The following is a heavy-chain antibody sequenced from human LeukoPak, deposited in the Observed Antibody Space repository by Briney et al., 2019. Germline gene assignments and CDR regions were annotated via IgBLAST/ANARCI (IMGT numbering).Heavy chain of an antibody. CDR3: VTGVSGTYYK. Sequence: PGGSLRLSCAASGFKFDDFGMSWVRQDPAKGLEWVSSINWDGGSTYYADSVKGRVTISRDNVENSLHLQMNSLRVEDTAVYYCVTGVSGTYYKWGQGTLVTVSS. D-gene: IGHD1-26*01. CDR1: GFKFDDFG. J-gene: IGHJ4*02. CDR2: INWDGGST. V-gene: IGHV3-20*04.